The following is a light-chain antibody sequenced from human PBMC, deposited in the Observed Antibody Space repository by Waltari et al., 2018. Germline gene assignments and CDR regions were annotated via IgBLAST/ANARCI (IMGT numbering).Light chain of an antibody. Sequence: EIVLTQSPATLSLAPGERATLSCRASQSVSSYLAWYQQKPGQAPRLLIYDASNRATGIPARFSGSGSGTDFTLTISSLEPEDFAVYYCQQRSNWPPGNT. CDR2: DAS. CDR1: QSVSSY. CDR3: QQRSNWPPGNT. V-gene: IGKV3-11*01. J-gene: IGKJ2*01.